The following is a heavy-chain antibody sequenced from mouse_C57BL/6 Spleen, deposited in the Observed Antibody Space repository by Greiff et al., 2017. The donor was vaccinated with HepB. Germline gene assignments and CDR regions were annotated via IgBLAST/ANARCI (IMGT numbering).Heavy chain of an antibody. D-gene: IGHD2-4*01. CDR2: ISDGGSYT. V-gene: IGHV5-4*01. CDR3: ARDGGYDYNFDY. Sequence: EVKLMESGGGLVKPGGSLKLSCAASGFTFSSYAMSWVRQTPEKRLEWVATISDGGSYTYYPDNVKGRFTISRDNAKNNLYLQMSHLKSEDTAMYYCARDGGYDYNFDYWGQGTTLTVSS. J-gene: IGHJ2*01. CDR1: GFTFSSYA.